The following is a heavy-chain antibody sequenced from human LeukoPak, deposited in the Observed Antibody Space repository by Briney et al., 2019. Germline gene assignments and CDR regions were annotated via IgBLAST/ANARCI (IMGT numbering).Heavy chain of an antibody. D-gene: IGHD1-26*01. J-gene: IGHJ1*01. CDR1: GYTFTSYD. CDR2: MNPKSGNT. V-gene: IGHV1-8*01. Sequence: ASVKVSCKASGYTFTSYDINWVRQATGQGLEWMGWMNPKSGNTGYAQKFQGRVTMTRNTSISTAYMELSSLRSEDTAVYYYAREGVGATVFQHWGQGTLVTVSS. CDR3: AREGVGATVFQH.